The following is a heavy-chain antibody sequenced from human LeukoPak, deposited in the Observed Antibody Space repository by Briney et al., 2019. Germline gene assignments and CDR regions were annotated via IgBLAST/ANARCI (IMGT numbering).Heavy chain of an antibody. V-gene: IGHV4-59*01. D-gene: IGHD6-19*01. CDR1: GGSISSYY. Sequence: TSETLSLTCTVSGGSISSYYWSWIRQPPGKGLEWIGYMYYSGSTNYNPSLKSRVTISVDPSKNQFSLRLNSVTSADTAVYYCARGNGWYYYWGQGTLVTVSS. J-gene: IGHJ4*02. CDR2: MYYSGST. CDR3: ARGNGWYYY.